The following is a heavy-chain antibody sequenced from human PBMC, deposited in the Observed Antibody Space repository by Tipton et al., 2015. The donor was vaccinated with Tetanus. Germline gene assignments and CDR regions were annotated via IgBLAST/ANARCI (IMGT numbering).Heavy chain of an antibody. Sequence: TLSLTCTVSGGSISSSSYYWGWIRQPPGKGLEWIGSIYYSGSTYYNPSLKSRVTISVDTSKNQFSLKLSSVTAADTAVYYCARQRDQLLVWFDPWGQGTTVTVSS. D-gene: IGHD2-2*01. CDR3: ARQRDQLLVWFDP. CDR1: GGSISSSSYY. J-gene: IGHJ5*01. V-gene: IGHV4-39*01. CDR2: IYYSGST.